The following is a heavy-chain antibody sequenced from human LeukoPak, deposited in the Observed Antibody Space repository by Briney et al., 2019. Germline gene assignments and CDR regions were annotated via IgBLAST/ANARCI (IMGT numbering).Heavy chain of an antibody. CDR2: INPSGGST. CDR3: ARVDSSSWYGDAFDI. D-gene: IGHD6-13*01. CDR1: GYTFTSYY. Sequence: ASVKVSCKASGYTFTSYYMHWVRQAPGQGLEWMGIINPSGGSTSYAQKFQGRVTMTRDTSTSTVYMELSSLRSEDTAVYYCARVDSSSWYGDAFDIWGQGTMVTVSS. J-gene: IGHJ3*02. V-gene: IGHV1-46*01.